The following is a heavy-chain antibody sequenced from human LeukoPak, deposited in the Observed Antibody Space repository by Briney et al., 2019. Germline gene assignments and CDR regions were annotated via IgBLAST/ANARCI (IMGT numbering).Heavy chain of an antibody. CDR2: TSSNGGST. CDR3: AISLGDDYGDYYFDY. D-gene: IGHD4-17*01. V-gene: IGHV3-64*01. CDR1: GFTFSSYA. J-gene: IGHJ4*02. Sequence: DPGGSLRLSCAASGFTFSSYAMHWVRQAPGKGLEYVSATSSNGGSTYYANSVKGRFTISRDNSKNTLYLQMGSPRAEDMAVYYCAISLGDDYGDYYFDYWGQGTLVTVSS.